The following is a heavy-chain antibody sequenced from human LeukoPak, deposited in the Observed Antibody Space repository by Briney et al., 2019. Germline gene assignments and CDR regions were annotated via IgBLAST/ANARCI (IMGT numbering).Heavy chain of an antibody. D-gene: IGHD5-12*01. CDR3: AKISGSVDY. CDR1: GFTFSSYA. V-gene: IGHV3-23*01. J-gene: IGHJ4*02. CDR2: TSTSGGST. Sequence: GGSLILSCAASGFTFSSYAMAWVRQTPGKGLEWVSVTSTSGGSTYYADSVKGRFTISRDNSKNTLYLQMNSLRAEDTAIYYCAKISGSVDYWGQGTLVTVSS.